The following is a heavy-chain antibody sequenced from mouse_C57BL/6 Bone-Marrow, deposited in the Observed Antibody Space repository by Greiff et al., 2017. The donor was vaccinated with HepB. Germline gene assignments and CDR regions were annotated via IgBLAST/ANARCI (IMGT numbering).Heavy chain of an antibody. CDR3: TTQGYYYGSSYVDY. D-gene: IGHD1-1*01. CDR1: GFNIKDDY. J-gene: IGHJ2*01. Sequence: EVKVEESGAELVRPGASVKLSCTASGFNIKDDYMHWVKQRPEQGLEWIGWIDPENGDTEYASKFQGKATITADTSSNTAYLQLSSLTSEDTAVYYCTTQGYYYGSSYVDYWGQGTTLTVSS. V-gene: IGHV14-4*01. CDR2: IDPENGDT.